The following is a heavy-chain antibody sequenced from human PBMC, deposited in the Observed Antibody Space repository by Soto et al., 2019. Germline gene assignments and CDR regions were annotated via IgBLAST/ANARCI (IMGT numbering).Heavy chain of an antibody. CDR3: ARDRSNSPDYFDF. J-gene: IGHJ4*02. V-gene: IGHV4-30-4*01. Sequence: SLAITLPVSGGAISSDDYYWTWIRQPPGKGLEWIGHIYYSGRTSYNPSLNSRLTISIDTSKNQFSLKVTSVSAADTAMYYCARDRSNSPDYFDFWGPGTLVTVSS. CDR2: IYYSGRT. D-gene: IGHD2-2*01. CDR1: GGAISSDDYY.